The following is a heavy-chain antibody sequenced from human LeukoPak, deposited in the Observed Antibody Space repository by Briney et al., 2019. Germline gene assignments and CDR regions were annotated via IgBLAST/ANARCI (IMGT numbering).Heavy chain of an antibody. V-gene: IGHV1-46*01. J-gene: IGHJ4*02. D-gene: IGHD6-19*01. CDR3: ARRLGVGSGWYGAPFDF. CDR2: INPSGDTT. Sequence: ASVKVSCKASGYTFSSYYMHWVRQAPGQGLEWMGIINPSGDTTSYAQKFHGRVIMSRDTSTSTVYMELRSLRSEDPAVYYCARRLGVGSGWYGAPFDFWGQGTLVTVSS. CDR1: GYTFSSYY.